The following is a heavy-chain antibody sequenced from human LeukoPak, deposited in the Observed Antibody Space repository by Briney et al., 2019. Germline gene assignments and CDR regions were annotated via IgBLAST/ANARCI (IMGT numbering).Heavy chain of an antibody. CDR3: AKWDTDRSGYPTYYFDY. J-gene: IGHJ4*02. CDR2: ISTGNSII. CDR1: GFTFSSYS. V-gene: IGHV3-48*01. D-gene: IGHD3-22*01. Sequence: GGSLRLSCAASGFTFSSYSMNWVRQAPGKGLEWISYISTGNSIIYYADSVKGRFIISRDNAKDSLYLQMNSLSAEDTAVYYCAKWDTDRSGYPTYYFDYWGQGTLVTVSS.